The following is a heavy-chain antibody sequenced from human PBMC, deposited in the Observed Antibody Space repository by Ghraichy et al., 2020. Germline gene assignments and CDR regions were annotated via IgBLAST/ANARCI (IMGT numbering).Heavy chain of an antibody. Sequence: SETLSLTCTVLDGRSITPYSWSWLRQSAEKGLEWIGSINFSGYTHDNPALQNRLTMSVDMSADQISLTLISVTAADTAVYYCARNAYGGACDNWGQGTLVTVSS. CDR2: INFSGYT. J-gene: IGHJ4*02. CDR1: GRSITPYS. V-gene: IGHV4-4*07. CDR3: ARNAYGGACDN. D-gene: IGHD3-16*01.